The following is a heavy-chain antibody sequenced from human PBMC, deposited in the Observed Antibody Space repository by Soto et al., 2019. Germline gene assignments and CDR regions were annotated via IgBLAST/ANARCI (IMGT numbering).Heavy chain of an antibody. J-gene: IGHJ4*02. CDR3: AREEGISDWHAFDY. Sequence: ASVKVSCKASGYTFTDYGISWVRQAPGQGLEWMGWISTYNGNTIYAQKIRGRVTMTTDTSTSTAYVELRSLRSDDTAVYYCAREEGISDWHAFDYWGQGTLVTV. V-gene: IGHV1-18*04. D-gene: IGHD6-19*01. CDR2: ISTYNGNT. CDR1: GYTFTDYG.